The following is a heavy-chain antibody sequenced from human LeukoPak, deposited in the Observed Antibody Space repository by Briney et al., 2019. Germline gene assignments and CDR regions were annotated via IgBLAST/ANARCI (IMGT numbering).Heavy chain of an antibody. D-gene: IGHD3-22*01. CDR2: ISWNSGSI. CDR3: ARQGYYYYDSSGYYSV. CDR1: GFTFDDYA. V-gene: IGHV3-9*01. J-gene: IGHJ4*02. Sequence: PGRSLRLSCAASGFTFDDYAMHWVRQAPGKGLEWVSGISWNSGSIGYADSVKGRFTISRDNSKNTLYLQMNSLRAEDTAVYYCARQGYYYYDSSGYYSVWGQGTLVTVSS.